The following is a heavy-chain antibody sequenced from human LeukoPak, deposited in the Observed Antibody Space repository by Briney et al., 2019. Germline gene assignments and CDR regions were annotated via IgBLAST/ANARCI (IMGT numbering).Heavy chain of an antibody. CDR3: ASGIEVGPIYFDY. J-gene: IGHJ4*02. CDR2: IYSGGNT. D-gene: IGHD6-19*01. CDR1: GFTVSSKY. Sequence: HSGGSLRLSCAAFGFTVSSKYMSWVRQAPGKGLEWVSVIYSGGNTYYADSVKGRFTISRDNSKNTVNLQMNSLRAEDTAVYYCASGIEVGPIYFDYWGQGTLVTVSS. V-gene: IGHV3-66*01.